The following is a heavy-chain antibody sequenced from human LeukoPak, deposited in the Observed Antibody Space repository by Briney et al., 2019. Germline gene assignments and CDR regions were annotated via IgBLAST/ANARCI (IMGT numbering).Heavy chain of an antibody. Sequence: GGSLRLSCAASGFTFSRYGLHWVRQAPGKGLEWVAFIRDDGSTRYYTDSVKGRFTVSRDNPKNTLYLQMNSLRAEDTAVYYCARDLTLYSSSWYYFDYWGQGTLVTVSS. CDR2: IRDDGSTR. CDR3: ARDLTLYSSSWYYFDY. J-gene: IGHJ4*02. V-gene: IGHV3-30*02. D-gene: IGHD6-13*01. CDR1: GFTFSRYG.